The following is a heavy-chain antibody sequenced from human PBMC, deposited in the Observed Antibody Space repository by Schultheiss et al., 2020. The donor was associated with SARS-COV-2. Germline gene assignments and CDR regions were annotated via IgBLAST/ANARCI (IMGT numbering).Heavy chain of an antibody. CDR1: GFTFSSYG. V-gene: IGHV3-21*04. Sequence: GESLKISCAASGFTFSSYGMHWVRQAPGKGLEWVSSVSSSSGYIYYADSVKGRFTISRDNAKNSLYLQMNSLRAEDTAVYYCARASPYFDYWGQGALVTVSS. J-gene: IGHJ4*02. CDR3: ARASPYFDY. CDR2: VSSSSGYI.